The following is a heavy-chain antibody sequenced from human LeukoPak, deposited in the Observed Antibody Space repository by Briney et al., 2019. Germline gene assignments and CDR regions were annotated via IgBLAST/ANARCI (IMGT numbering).Heavy chain of an antibody. J-gene: IGHJ4*02. Sequence: PSETXXLTXTXXGGSISSYYWSWIRQPPGKGLELIVYIYYSATTTYNPSLKSRVTISVDTSKNQFSLKLSSVTAADTAVYYCARDDGDYYFDYWGQGTLVTVSS. CDR1: GGSISSYY. CDR2: IYYSATT. V-gene: IGHV4-59*01. D-gene: IGHD4-17*01. CDR3: ARDDGDYYFDY.